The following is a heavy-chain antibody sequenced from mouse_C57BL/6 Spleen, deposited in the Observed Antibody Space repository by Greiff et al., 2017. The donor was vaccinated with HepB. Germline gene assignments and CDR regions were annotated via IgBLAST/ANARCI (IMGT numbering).Heavy chain of an antibody. V-gene: IGHV1-50*01. J-gene: IGHJ2*01. CDR3: ARRRELGPDY. CDR1: GYTFTSYW. D-gene: IGHD4-1*01. Sequence: QVQLQQPGAELVKPGASVKLSCKASGYTFTSYWMQWVKQRPGQGLEWIGEIDPSDSYTNYNQKFKGKATLTVDTSSSTAYMQLSSLTSEDSAVYYCARRRELGPDYWGQGTTLTVSS. CDR2: IDPSDSYT.